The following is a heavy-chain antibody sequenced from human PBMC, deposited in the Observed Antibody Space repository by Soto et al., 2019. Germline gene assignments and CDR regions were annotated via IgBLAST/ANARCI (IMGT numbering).Heavy chain of an antibody. J-gene: IGHJ6*03. CDR1: GGSFSGYY. Sequence: PSETLSLTCAVYGGSFSGYYWSWIRQPPGKGLEWIGEINHSGSTNYNPSLKSRVTISVDTSKNQFSLKLSSVTAADTAVYYCARGEGYCSGGSCFYYYYYYMDVWGKGTTVTVSS. CDR2: INHSGST. D-gene: IGHD2-15*01. V-gene: IGHV4-34*01. CDR3: ARGEGYCSGGSCFYYYYYYMDV.